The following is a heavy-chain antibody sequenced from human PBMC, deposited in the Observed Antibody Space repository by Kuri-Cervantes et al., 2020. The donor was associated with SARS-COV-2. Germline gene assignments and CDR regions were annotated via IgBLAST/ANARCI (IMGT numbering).Heavy chain of an antibody. Sequence: LSLTCAASGFTFSSYDMHWVRQATGKGLEWDSAIGTAGDTYYPGSVKGRFTISRENAKNSLYLQMNSLRAEDTAVYYCASPIVVVPAAIRGYDAFDIWGQGTMVTVSS. CDR2: IGTAGDT. D-gene: IGHD2-2*01. CDR3: ASPIVVVPAAIRGYDAFDI. J-gene: IGHJ3*02. V-gene: IGHV3-13*01. CDR1: GFTFSSYD.